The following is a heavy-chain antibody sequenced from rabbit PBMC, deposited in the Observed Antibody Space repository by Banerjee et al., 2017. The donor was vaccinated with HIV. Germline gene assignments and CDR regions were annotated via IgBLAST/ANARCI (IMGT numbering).Heavy chain of an antibody. Sequence: QEQLVESGGGLVQPEGSLTLTCTASGFSFSSSYEMCWVRQAPGKGLEWIACMDAGSSGSTNYASWAKGRFTISKTSSTTVTLQMTSLTAADTATYFCARYYTALTRLDLWGQGTLVTVS. V-gene: IGHV1S45*01. J-gene: IGHJ3*01. CDR3: ARYYTALTRLDL. CDR2: MDAGSSGST. D-gene: IGHD8-1*01. CDR1: GFSFSSSYE.